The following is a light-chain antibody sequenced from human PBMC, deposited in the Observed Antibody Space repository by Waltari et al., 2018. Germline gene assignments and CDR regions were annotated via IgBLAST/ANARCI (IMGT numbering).Light chain of an antibody. V-gene: IGLV3-19*01. J-gene: IGLJ3*02. CDR2: GKD. CDR3: SSRNGRANQVV. CDR1: SLRTSY. Sequence: SSELTQDPGVSVALGQTIRFTCQGDSLRTSYASWYQLKPGQAPVLVIHGKDKRPSGIPDRISGYSSGTTSSLTITGAQAEDEADYYCSSRNGRANQVVFAGGTKVTVL.